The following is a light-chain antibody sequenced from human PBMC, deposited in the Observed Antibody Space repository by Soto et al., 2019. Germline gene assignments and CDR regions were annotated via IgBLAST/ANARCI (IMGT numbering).Light chain of an antibody. CDR1: QGISSY. CDR2: DAS. CDR3: QQYDNLPVYT. J-gene: IGKJ2*01. V-gene: IGKV1-33*01. Sequence: IRMTQSPSSLSASTGDRVTITCRASQGISSYLAWYQQKPGKAPKLLIYDASNLETGVPSRFSGSGSGTDFTFTISSLQPEDIATYYCQQYDNLPVYTFGQGTKLEIK.